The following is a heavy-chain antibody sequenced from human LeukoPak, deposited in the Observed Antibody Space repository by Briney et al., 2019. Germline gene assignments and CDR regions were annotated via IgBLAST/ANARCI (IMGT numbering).Heavy chain of an antibody. J-gene: IGHJ4*02. CDR1: GGSISSYY. Sequence: SETLSLTCTVSGGSISSYYWSWIRQPPGKGLEWIGYIHYSGSTNYNPSLKSRVTISVDTSKNQFSLKLSSVTAADTAVYYCAGVLRYFDWLTFDYWGQGTLVTVSS. CDR3: AGVLRYFDWLTFDY. V-gene: IGHV4-59*08. D-gene: IGHD3-9*01. CDR2: IHYSGST.